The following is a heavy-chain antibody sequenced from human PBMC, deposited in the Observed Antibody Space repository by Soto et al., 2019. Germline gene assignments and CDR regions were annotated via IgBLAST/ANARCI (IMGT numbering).Heavy chain of an antibody. J-gene: IGHJ4*02. D-gene: IGHD3-16*01. CDR2: IIPVFGTT. V-gene: IGHV1-69*01. CDR3: ARGGGPYVWFNEF. Sequence: QEQLVQSGAEVKKPGSSVKVSCKDSGGLFSSFAISWVRQAAGQGLEWMGGIIPVFGTTNYAQKFQGRVTITADESTNTAYMELSSMTADDRAMYYCARGGGPYVWFNEFWGQGTQVTVSS. CDR1: GGLFSSFA.